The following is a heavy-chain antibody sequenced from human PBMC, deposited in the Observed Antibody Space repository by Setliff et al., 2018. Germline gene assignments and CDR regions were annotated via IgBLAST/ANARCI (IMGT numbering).Heavy chain of an antibody. V-gene: IGHV4-4*08. CDR1: GGFISSYY. J-gene: IGHJ4*02. Sequence: KASETLSLTCSVSGGFISSYYWSWIRQPPGRGLEWIGFIYTSLSTYYNPSLTSRVTISVGTSNNQFSLNLRSVTAADTAIYYCARHFRSSKVQFLEYLTDYYFDSWGQGTLVTVSS. CDR2: IYTSLST. D-gene: IGHD3-3*01. CDR3: ARHFRSSKVQFLEYLTDYYFDS.